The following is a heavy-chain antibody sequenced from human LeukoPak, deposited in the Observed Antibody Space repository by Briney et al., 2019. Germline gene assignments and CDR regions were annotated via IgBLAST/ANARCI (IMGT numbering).Heavy chain of an antibody. CDR2: IYYSGST. V-gene: IGHV4-31*03. CDR3: ASGSYLRHASFDI. Sequence: SQTLSLTCTVSGGSISSGGYYWSWIRQHPGTGLEWLGYIYYSGSTYYNPSLKSRVTISVDTSKNQFSLKLSSVTAADTAVYYCASGSYLRHASFDIWGQGTMVTVSS. CDR1: GGSISSGGYY. J-gene: IGHJ3*02. D-gene: IGHD1-26*01.